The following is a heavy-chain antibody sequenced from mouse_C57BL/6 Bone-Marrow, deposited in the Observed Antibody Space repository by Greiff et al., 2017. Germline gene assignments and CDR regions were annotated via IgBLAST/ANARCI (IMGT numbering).Heavy chain of an antibody. Sequence: QVQLQQSGAELARPGASVKLSCKASGYTFTSSGISWVKQRTGQGLEWIGEIYPRSGNTYYNEKFKGKATLTADKSSSTAYMELRSLTSEDSAVYFCARYYDYDAASYWYFDVWGTGTTVTVSS. CDR1: GYTFTSSG. CDR3: ARYYDYDAASYWYFDV. V-gene: IGHV1-81*01. CDR2: IYPRSGNT. D-gene: IGHD2-4*01. J-gene: IGHJ1*03.